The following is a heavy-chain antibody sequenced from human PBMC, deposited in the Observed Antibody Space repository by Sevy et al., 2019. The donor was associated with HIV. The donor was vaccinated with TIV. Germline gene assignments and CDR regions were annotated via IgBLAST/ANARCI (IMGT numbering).Heavy chain of an antibody. Sequence: GGSLRLSCAASGFTFSSYAMHWVRQAPGKGLEWVAVISYDGSNKYYADSVKGRFTISRDNSKNTLYLQMNSLRAEDTAVYYCARDRYYYDSSGYWEPDYWGQGTLLTVSS. CDR1: GFTFSSYA. D-gene: IGHD3-22*01. CDR2: ISYDGSNK. CDR3: ARDRYYYDSSGYWEPDY. J-gene: IGHJ4*02. V-gene: IGHV3-30-3*01.